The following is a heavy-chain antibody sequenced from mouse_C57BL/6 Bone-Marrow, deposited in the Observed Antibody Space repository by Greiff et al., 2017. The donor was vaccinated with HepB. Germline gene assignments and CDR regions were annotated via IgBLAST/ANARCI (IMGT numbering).Heavy chain of an antibody. D-gene: IGHD1-1*01. CDR3: ARRGYYYGSSYVGWYFDV. CDR2: IYPRDGST. CDR1: GYTFTDHT. V-gene: IGHV1-78*01. J-gene: IGHJ1*03. Sequence: QVQLQQSDAELVKPGASVKISCKVSGYTFTDHTIHWMKQRPEQGLEWIGYIYPRDGSTKYNEKFKGKATLTADKSSSTAYMQLNSLTSEDSAVYFCARRGYYYGSSYVGWYFDVWGTGTTVTVSS.